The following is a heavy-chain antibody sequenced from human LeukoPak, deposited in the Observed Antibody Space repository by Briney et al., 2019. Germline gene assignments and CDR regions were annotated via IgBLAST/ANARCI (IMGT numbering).Heavy chain of an antibody. V-gene: IGHV4-39*07. CDR1: GGSISSNYY. CDR2: IYYSGSA. CDR3: ARSHWGPFGSRIANWFDP. J-gene: IGHJ5*02. D-gene: IGHD7-27*01. Sequence: SETLSITCTVSGGSISSNYYWGWIRQPPGKGLEWIGNIYYSGSAYYSPSLKSRVTIPIDTSKNQFSLKLSSLTAADTAVYYCARSHWGPFGSRIANWFDPWGQGTLVTVSS.